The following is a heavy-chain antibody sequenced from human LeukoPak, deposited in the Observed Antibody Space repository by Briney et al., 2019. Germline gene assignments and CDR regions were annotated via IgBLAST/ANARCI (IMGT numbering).Heavy chain of an antibody. CDR1: GYSISSGYY. CDR3: ARGSGQWLGYYFDY. J-gene: IGHJ4*02. V-gene: IGHV4-38-2*02. CDR2: IYHSGST. D-gene: IGHD6-19*01. Sequence: SETLSLTCTVSGYSISSGYYWGWIRQPPGRGLEWIGSIYHSGSTYYNPSLKSRVTISVDTSKNQFSLKLSSVTAADTAVYYCARGSGQWLGYYFDYWGQGTLVTVSS.